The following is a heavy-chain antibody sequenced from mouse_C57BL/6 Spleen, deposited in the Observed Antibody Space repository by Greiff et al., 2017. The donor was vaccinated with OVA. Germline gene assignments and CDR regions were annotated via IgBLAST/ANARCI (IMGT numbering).Heavy chain of an antibody. V-gene: IGHV1-82*01. D-gene: IGHD1-1*01. CDR2: IYPGDGDT. CDR1: GYAFSSSW. CDR3: ARSTVVAPRAMDY. J-gene: IGHJ4*01. Sequence: VQLQESGPELVKPGASVKISCKASGYAFSSSWMNWVKQRPGKGLEWIGRIYPGDGDTNYNGKFKGKATLTADKSSSTAYMQLSSLTSEDSAVYCGARSTVVAPRAMDYWGQGTPVTVSA.